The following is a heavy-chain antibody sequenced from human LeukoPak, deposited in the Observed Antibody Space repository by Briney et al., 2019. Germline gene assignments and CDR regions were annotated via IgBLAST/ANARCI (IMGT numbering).Heavy chain of an antibody. D-gene: IGHD2-15*01. J-gene: IGHJ4*02. CDR3: ARGGRSSWNSVFDK. CDR1: GYVFDSYG. Sequence: ASVRVSCKASGYVFDSYGITWVRQAPGQGLEWMGWISVYNGKTKYAQEVQGRVTMTTDTPTTTAYLDLRRLRPNDTAVYYCARGGRSSWNSVFDKWGQGTPVTVSS. V-gene: IGHV1-18*01. CDR2: ISVYNGKT.